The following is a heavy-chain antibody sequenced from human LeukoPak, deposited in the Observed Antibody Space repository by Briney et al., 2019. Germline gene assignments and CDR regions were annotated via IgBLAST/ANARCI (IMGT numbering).Heavy chain of an antibody. CDR2: IYYSGRT. CDR1: GGSFSSGGYY. D-gene: IGHD4-17*01. J-gene: IGHJ5*02. V-gene: IGHV4-31*03. Sequence: SETLSLTCTVSGGSFSSGGYYWSWIRQHPGKGLEWIGYIYYSGRTYYNPSLKSRVTISVDTSKNQFSLKLSSVTAADTAVYHCARVRDGDYGYIGFDPWGQGTLVTVSS. CDR3: ARVRDGDYGYIGFDP.